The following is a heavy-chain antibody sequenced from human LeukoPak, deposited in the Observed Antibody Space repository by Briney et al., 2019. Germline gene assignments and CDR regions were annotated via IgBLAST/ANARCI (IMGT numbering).Heavy chain of an antibody. J-gene: IGHJ3*02. Sequence: ASVKVSCKVSGYTLTELSMHWVRQAPGKGLEWMGGFDPEDGETIYARKFQGRVTMTEDTSTGTAYMELSSLRSEDTAVYYCATGYYYGSGIDAFDIWGQGTMVTVSS. V-gene: IGHV1-24*01. D-gene: IGHD3-10*01. CDR2: FDPEDGET. CDR1: GYTLTELS. CDR3: ATGYYYGSGIDAFDI.